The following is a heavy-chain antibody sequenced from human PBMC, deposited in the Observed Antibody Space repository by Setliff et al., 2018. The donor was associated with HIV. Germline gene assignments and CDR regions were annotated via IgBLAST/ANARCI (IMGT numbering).Heavy chain of an antibody. CDR1: GYNFTTYD. CDR3: TRGRVVVIAAVKYYYYFDV. J-gene: IGHJ6*03. D-gene: IGHD2-21*01. Sequence: ASVKVSCKSSGYNFTTYDSNWVRQATGQGPEWMGWMNPNSGNTGYAQNFQGRITMTRNTSISTAYMELSSLRSDDTAVYYCTRGRVVVIAAVKYYYYFDVWGKGTTVTVSS. V-gene: IGHV1-8*02. CDR2: MNPNSGNT.